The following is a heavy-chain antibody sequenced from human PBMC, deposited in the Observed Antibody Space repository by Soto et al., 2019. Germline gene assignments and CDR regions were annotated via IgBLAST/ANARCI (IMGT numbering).Heavy chain of an antibody. CDR2: INHRGGA. J-gene: IGHJ5*02. CDR3: VARGMTYDFLIGPHKSDR. V-gene: IGHV4-34*01. D-gene: IGHD3-9*01. CDR1: NGSFTDYF. Sequence: LSLTCAAHNGSFTDYFWTWIRQSPGRGLEWIGEINHRGGATYNPSLRSRVTISIDTSKNHFSLSLRSLTAADTAVYYCVARGMTYDFLIGPHKSDRWGHGTMVTVS.